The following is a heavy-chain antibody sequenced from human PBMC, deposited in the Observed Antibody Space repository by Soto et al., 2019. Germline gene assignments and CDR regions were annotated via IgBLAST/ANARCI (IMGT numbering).Heavy chain of an antibody. J-gene: IGHJ4*02. CDR1: GITYNTYA. D-gene: IGHD3-16*01. V-gene: IGHV1-3*01. Sequence: QVQLVQSGAEMKKPGASVKLSCKASGITYNTYAIHWVRQAPGQGLEWMGWINAGNGDTRYSQNFQGRVTLTRDTSSTTVNRTWDSMKFEDRGVYYCARATGGNVRWARGPLVTFSS. CDR2: INAGNGDT. CDR3: ARATGGNVR.